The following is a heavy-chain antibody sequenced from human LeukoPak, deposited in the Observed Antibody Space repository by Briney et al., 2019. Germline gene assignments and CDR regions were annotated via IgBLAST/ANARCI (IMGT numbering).Heavy chain of an antibody. CDR2: IYHTGST. D-gene: IGHD3-22*01. CDR1: GGSISGYY. Sequence: PSETLSLTCTVSGGSISGYYWSWIRQPPGKGLEWIGYIYHTGSTNYNPSLKSRVTISVDTSKNQFSLKLSSVTAADTAVYYCAREFYYDSSFSFDIWGQGTMVTVSP. J-gene: IGHJ3*02. CDR3: AREFYYDSSFSFDI. V-gene: IGHV4-59*01.